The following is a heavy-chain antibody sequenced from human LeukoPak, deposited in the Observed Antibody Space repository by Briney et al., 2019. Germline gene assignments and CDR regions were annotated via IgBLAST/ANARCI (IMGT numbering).Heavy chain of an antibody. V-gene: IGHV3-7*05. CDR2: IKQDGSEK. CDR3: ASTQSFDY. Sequence: PGGSLRLSCVASGXTLSNYWVSWVRQAPGKGLEWVANIKQDGSEKYYADSVKGRFTISRDNAKGSLYLQLNSLRVEDTAVYHCASTQSFDYWGQGTLVTVPS. CDR1: GXTLSNYW. J-gene: IGHJ4*02.